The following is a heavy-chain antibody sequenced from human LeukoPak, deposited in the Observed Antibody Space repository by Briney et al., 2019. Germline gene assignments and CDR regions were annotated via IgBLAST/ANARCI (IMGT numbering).Heavy chain of an antibody. Sequence: PGGSLRLSCAASGFTFSSYSMNWVRQAPGKGLEWVSSISRSSSYRYYAGSVKGRFTISRDNAKNSLYLQMNSLRAEDTAVYYCARDYCSGVSCYYFDYWGQGTLVTVSS. CDR1: GFTFSSYS. J-gene: IGHJ4*02. CDR2: ISRSSSYR. V-gene: IGHV3-21*01. CDR3: ARDYCSGVSCYYFDY. D-gene: IGHD2-15*01.